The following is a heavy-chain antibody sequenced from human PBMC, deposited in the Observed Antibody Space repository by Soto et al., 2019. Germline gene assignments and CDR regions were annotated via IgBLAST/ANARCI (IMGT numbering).Heavy chain of an antibody. Sequence: SQTLSLTSAISGESVSSTSAAWSWIRQSPSRGLEWLGRTYYRSKWYSDYAVSVKSRITINPDTSKNQFSLQLNSVTPEDTAVYYCARGSYYSGWVWGQGTLVTVSS. CDR2: TYYRSKWYS. V-gene: IGHV6-1*01. CDR3: ARGSYYSGWV. D-gene: IGHD6-19*01. CDR1: GESVSSTSAA. J-gene: IGHJ4*02.